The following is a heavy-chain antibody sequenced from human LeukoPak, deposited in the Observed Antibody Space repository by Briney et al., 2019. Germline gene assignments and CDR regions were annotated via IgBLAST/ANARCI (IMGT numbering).Heavy chain of an antibody. Sequence: SQTLSLTCTVSGGPISSGGYYWSWIRQPPGKGLEWIGYIYYSGSTYYNPSLKSRVTISVDTSKNQFSLKLSSVTAADTAVYYCARTPGGYDSSGYYYRFDYWGQGTLVTVSS. CDR1: GGPISSGGYY. V-gene: IGHV4-31*03. D-gene: IGHD3-22*01. CDR3: ARTPGGYDSSGYYYRFDY. CDR2: IYYSGST. J-gene: IGHJ4*02.